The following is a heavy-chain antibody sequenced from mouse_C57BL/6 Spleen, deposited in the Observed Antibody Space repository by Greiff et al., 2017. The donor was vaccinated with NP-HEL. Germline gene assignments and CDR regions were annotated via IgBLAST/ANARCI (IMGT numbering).Heavy chain of an antibody. CDR3: ARPSSYYSNYAFAY. J-gene: IGHJ3*01. D-gene: IGHD2-5*01. CDR2: IYPGDGVT. V-gene: IGHV1-80*01. CDR1: GYAFSSYW. Sequence: QVQLQQSGAELVKPGASVKISCKASGYAFSSYWMNWVKQRPGKGLEWIGQIYPGDGVTNYNGKFKGKATLTADKSSSTAYMQLSSLTSEDSAVYFCARPSSYYSNYAFAYWGQGTLVTVSA.